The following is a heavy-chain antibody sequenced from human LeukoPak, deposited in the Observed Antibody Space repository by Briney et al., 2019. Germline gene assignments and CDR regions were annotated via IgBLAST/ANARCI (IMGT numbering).Heavy chain of an antibody. CDR2: INPSGGST. Sequence: ASVKVSCKASGYTFTNYYMHWVRQAPGQGLEWMGFINPSGGSTSYAQKFQGRVTMTRDTSQRTVYMELSSLTSEDTAVYYCARNAASGLDYWGQGTLVTVSS. CDR1: GYTFTNYY. CDR3: ARNAASGLDY. D-gene: IGHD2-15*01. J-gene: IGHJ4*02. V-gene: IGHV1-46*01.